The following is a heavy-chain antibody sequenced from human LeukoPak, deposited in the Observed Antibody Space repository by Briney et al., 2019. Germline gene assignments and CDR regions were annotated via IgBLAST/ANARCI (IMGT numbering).Heavy chain of an antibody. Sequence: GGSLRLSCAASGFTFSSYDMTWVRQAPGRGLEWVSYISSSGSTIYYADSVKGRFTISRDNAKNSLYLQMNSLRAEDTAVYYCAELGITMIGGVWGKGTTVTISS. V-gene: IGHV3-48*03. D-gene: IGHD3-10*02. CDR3: AELGITMIGGV. CDR1: GFTFSSYD. J-gene: IGHJ6*04. CDR2: ISSSGSTI.